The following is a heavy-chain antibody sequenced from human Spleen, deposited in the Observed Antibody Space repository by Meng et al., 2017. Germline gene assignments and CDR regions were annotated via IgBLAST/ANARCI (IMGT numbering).Heavy chain of an antibody. V-gene: IGHV1-69*13. Sequence: SVKVSCNASGGTFSSYAISWARQAPGQGLEWMGGITPIFGTANYAQKFQGRVTITADESTSTAYMELSSLRSEDTAVYYCARGAGKLPHFDYWGQGTLVTVSS. CDR1: GGTFSSYA. CDR2: ITPIFGTA. D-gene: IGHD4-23*01. CDR3: ARGAGKLPHFDY. J-gene: IGHJ4*02.